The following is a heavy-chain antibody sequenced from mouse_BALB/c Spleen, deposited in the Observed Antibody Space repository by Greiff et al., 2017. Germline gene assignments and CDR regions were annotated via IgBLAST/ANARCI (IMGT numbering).Heavy chain of an antibody. CDR1: GYTFTSYW. CDR2: INPSTGYT. J-gene: IGHJ3*01. CDR3: ARRDYYGSSFLFAY. V-gene: IGHV1-4*01. Sequence: VQLQQPGSELVRPGASVKLSCKASGYTFTSYWMHWVKQRPGQGLEWIGYINPSTGYTEYNQKFKDKATLTADKSSSTAYMQLSSLTSEDSAVYYCARRDYYGSSFLFAYWGQGTLVTVSA. D-gene: IGHD1-1*01.